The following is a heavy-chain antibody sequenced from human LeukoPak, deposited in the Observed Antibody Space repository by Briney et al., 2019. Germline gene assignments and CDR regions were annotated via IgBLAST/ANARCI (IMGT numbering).Heavy chain of an antibody. CDR2: ISGSGGST. CDR3: AKVADSSGYYYDAFDI. J-gene: IGHJ3*02. Sequence: GGSLRLSCAASGFTFSSYAMSWVRQAPGKGLGWVSAISGSGGSTYYADSVKGRFTISRDNSKNTLYLQMNSLRAEDTAVYYCAKVADSSGYYYDAFDIWGQGTMVTVSS. CDR1: GFTFSSYA. V-gene: IGHV3-23*01. D-gene: IGHD3-22*01.